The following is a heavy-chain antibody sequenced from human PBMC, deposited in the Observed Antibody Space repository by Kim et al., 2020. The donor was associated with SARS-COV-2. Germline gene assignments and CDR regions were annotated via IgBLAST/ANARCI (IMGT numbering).Heavy chain of an antibody. V-gene: IGHV3-30*03. D-gene: IGHD6-19*01. CDR1: EFTFSSYG. Sequence: GGSLRLSCAASEFTFSSYGMHWVRQAPGKGLEWMAVTSFDGSKKYYADSVKGRFTISRDNSKNTLYLQVNSLRPEDTAVYYCARNYDSSDWLIGSFYLDYWGQGTLVTVSS. CDR2: TSFDGSKK. CDR3: ARNYDSSDWLIGSFYLDY. J-gene: IGHJ4*02.